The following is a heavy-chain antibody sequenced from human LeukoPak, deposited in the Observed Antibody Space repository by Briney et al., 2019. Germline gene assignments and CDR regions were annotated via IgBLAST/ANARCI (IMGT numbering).Heavy chain of an antibody. CDR2: INTNTGNP. V-gene: IGHV7-4-1*02. CDR1: GYTFTSYA. D-gene: IGHD1-26*01. Sequence: ASVKVSCKAFGYTFTSYAMNWVRQAPGQGLEWMGGINTNTGNPTYAQGLTGRLVFALDTSASTAYLQISNLKAEDTAVYYCARDYRSLGSYDIRPSPGFDYWGQGTLVTVSS. J-gene: IGHJ4*02. CDR3: ARDYRSLGSYDIRPSPGFDY.